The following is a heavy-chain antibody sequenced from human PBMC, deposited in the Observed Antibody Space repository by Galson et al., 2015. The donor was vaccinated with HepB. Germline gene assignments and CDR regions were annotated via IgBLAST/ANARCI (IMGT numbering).Heavy chain of an antibody. CDR2: ISTSSSYI. V-gene: IGHV3-21*04. D-gene: IGHD3-10*01. Sequence: SLRLSCAASGFTFSNYNMNWVRQAPGKGLEWVSFISTSSSYIYYADSLEGRFTISRDDAKNSLYLQMNSLRAEDTAVYYCARDADYYGSAYPHYFDYWGQGTLVTVSS. CDR1: GFTFSNYN. J-gene: IGHJ4*02. CDR3: ARDADYYGSAYPHYFDY.